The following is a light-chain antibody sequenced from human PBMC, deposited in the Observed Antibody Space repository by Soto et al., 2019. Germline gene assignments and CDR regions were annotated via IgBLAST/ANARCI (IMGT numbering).Light chain of an antibody. J-gene: IGKJ2*01. CDR1: QGISNH. V-gene: IGKV1-27*01. CDR3: QKYNSAPYT. CDR2: AAS. Sequence: DIQMTQSPSSLSVSIGDTVAITCRASQGISNHLAWYQRKAGKVPKLLIFAASTLRPGVPSRFSRSGSGTDFTLTISSLQPEDVATYFCQKYNSAPYTFGQGTKLEIK.